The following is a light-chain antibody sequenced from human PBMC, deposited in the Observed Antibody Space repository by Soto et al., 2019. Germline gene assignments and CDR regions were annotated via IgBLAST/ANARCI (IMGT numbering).Light chain of an antibody. V-gene: IGKV3-20*01. J-gene: IGKJ1*01. CDR1: RSVSSS. CDR2: GAS. CDR3: QQYGSPPRT. Sequence: TQSPATLSVSPGERVTLPCRASRSVSSSLAWYQQKPGQPPRLLIYGASSRATGIPDRFSGSGSGTDFTLTISRLEPEDFAVYYCQQYGSPPRTFGQGTKVDIK.